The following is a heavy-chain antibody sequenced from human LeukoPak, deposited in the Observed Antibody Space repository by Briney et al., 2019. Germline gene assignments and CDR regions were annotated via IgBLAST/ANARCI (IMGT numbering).Heavy chain of an antibody. CDR1: GGSISSSNW. J-gene: IGHJ4*02. D-gene: IGHD3-22*01. CDR3: ASAPRYDSSGYYYD. V-gene: IGHV4-4*02. Sequence: PSGTLSLTCAVSGGSISSSNWWSWVRQPPGQGLEWIGEIYHSGSTNYNPSLKSRVTISVDKSKNQFSLKLSSVTAADTAVYYCASAPRYDSSGYYYDWGQGTLVTVSS. CDR2: IYHSGST.